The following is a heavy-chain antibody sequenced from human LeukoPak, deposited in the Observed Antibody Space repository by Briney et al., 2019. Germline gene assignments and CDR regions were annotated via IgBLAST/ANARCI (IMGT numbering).Heavy chain of an antibody. D-gene: IGHD6-19*01. CDR2: IGTAGDT. Sequence: PGGSLRLSCAASGFTFSSYDMHWVRQATGKGLEWVSAIGTAGDTYYPGSVKGRFTISRENAKNSLYLQMNSLRAGDTAVYYCAKGLAVAGAGGYWGQGTLVTVSS. CDR3: AKGLAVAGAGGY. CDR1: GFTFSSYD. V-gene: IGHV3-13*01. J-gene: IGHJ4*02.